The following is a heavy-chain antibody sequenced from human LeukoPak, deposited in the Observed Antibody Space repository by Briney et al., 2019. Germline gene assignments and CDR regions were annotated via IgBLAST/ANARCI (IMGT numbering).Heavy chain of an antibody. D-gene: IGHD3-10*01. J-gene: IGHJ4*02. CDR1: GGSVSSGSHY. CDR3: ARDGYYGSGSYSVYYFDY. CDR2: IYYSGST. V-gene: IGHV4-61*01. Sequence: RSETLSLTCTVSGGSVSSGSHYWSWIRQPPGKGLEWIGYIYYSGSTNYNPSLKSRVTISVDTSKNQFSLKLSSVTAADTAVYYCARDGYYGSGSYSVYYFDYWGQGALVTVSS.